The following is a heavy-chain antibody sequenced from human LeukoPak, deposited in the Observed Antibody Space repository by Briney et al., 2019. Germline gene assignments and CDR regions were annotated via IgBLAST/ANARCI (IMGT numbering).Heavy chain of an antibody. D-gene: IGHD6-19*01. CDR3: AMYSSGWYYFDY. CDR2: MSYSGST. Sequence: SETLSLTCTVSGGSISSYYWSWIRQPLGKGLEWIGYMSYSGSTNYNPSLKSRVTISVDTSQKRFSLKLSSVTAADTAVYYCAMYSSGWYYFDYWGQGTLVTVSS. V-gene: IGHV4-59*01. J-gene: IGHJ4*02. CDR1: GGSISSYY.